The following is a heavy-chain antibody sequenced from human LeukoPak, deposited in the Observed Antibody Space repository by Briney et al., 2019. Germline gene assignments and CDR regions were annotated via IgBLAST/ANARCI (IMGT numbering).Heavy chain of an antibody. D-gene: IGHD1-1*01. CDR1: GFAFVNYA. Sequence: PGGSLRLSCAASGFAFVNYAMHWVRQAPGKGLEWVSYISSSGSTIYYADSVKGRFTISRDNAKNSLYLQMNSLRDEDTAVYYCARELALYFDCLGQGTLVTVSS. J-gene: IGHJ4*02. CDR2: ISSSGSTI. V-gene: IGHV3-48*03. CDR3: ARELALYFDC.